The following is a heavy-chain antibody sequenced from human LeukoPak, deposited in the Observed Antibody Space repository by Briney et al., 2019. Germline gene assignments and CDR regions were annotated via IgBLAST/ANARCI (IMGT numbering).Heavy chain of an antibody. CDR2: ITAGNGNT. V-gene: IGHV1-3*01. CDR3: ASLLGVRGVIRYYFDY. Sequence: ASVKVSCKASGYTFTNYALHWVRQAPGQRPEWMGWITAGNGNTKYSQNFQGRVTITRNTSASTAYMELSSLRSEDTAVYYCASLLGVRGVIRYYFDYWGQGTLVTVSS. J-gene: IGHJ4*02. D-gene: IGHD3-10*01. CDR1: GYTFTNYA.